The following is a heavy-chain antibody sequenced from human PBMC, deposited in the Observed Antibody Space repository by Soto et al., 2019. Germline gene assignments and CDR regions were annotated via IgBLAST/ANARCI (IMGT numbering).Heavy chain of an antibody. CDR3: ANGKFDY. CDR2: ISSNGGST. D-gene: IGHD1-1*01. J-gene: IGHJ4*02. V-gene: IGHV3-64*01. Sequence: GGSLRLSCAASGFTFSTYAMHWVRQAPGKGLEYVSVISSNGGSTYYANSVKGRFTISRDNSKNTLYLQMGSLRAEDMAVYYCANGKFDYWGQGTLVTVSS. CDR1: GFTFSTYA.